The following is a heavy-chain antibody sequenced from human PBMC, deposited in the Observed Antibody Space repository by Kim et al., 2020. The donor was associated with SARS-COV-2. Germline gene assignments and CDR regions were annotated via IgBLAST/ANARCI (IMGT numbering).Heavy chain of an antibody. J-gene: IGHJ6*02. V-gene: IGHV4-59*01. Sequence: PSLTSRGTITVDTSKNQFSLKLSSVTAADTAVYYCARDASYSPYYYGMDVWGQGTTVTVSS. D-gene: IGHD1-26*01. CDR3: ARDASYSPYYYGMDV.